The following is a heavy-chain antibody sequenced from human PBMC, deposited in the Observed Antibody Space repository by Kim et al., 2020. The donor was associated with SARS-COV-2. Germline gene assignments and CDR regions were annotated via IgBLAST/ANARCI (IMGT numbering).Heavy chain of an antibody. D-gene: IGHD3-3*01. CDR1: GFSFRSSW. J-gene: IGHJ6*02. CDR3: ARDSSYAFAV. Sequence: GGSLRLSCAASGFSFRSSWMHWVRQAPGKGLVWVSRISSDGSATNYADSVKGRFTISRDNAKNTLYLQMNSLRAEDTAVYFCARDSSYAFAVWSQWTTVT. CDR2: ISSDGSAT. V-gene: IGHV3-74*01.